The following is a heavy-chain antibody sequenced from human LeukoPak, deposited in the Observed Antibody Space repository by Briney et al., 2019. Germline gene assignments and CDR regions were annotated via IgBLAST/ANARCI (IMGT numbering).Heavy chain of an antibody. V-gene: IGHV3-21*01. CDR3: AKMCSGGSLIDY. D-gene: IGHD2-15*01. Sequence: GGSLRLSCAASGFTFSSYNMNWVRQAPGKGLEWVSSISSSSIYIYYGDSVKGRFTISRDNSKNTLYLQMNSLRAEDTAVYYCAKMCSGGSLIDYWGQGTLVTVSS. CDR1: GFTFSSYN. CDR2: ISSSSIYI. J-gene: IGHJ4*02.